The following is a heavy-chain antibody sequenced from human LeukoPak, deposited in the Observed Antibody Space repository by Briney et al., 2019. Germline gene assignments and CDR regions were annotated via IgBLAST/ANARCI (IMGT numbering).Heavy chain of an antibody. Sequence: SETLSLTCTVSGGSISSYYWSWIRQPAGKGLEWIGRIYTSGSTNYNPSLKSRVTMSVDTSKNQFSLKLSSATAADTAVYYCAREGPMITFGGVIVIPDYWGQGTLVTVSS. CDR3: AREGPMITFGGVIVIPDY. D-gene: IGHD3-16*02. CDR1: GGSISSYY. V-gene: IGHV4-4*07. CDR2: IYTSGST. J-gene: IGHJ4*02.